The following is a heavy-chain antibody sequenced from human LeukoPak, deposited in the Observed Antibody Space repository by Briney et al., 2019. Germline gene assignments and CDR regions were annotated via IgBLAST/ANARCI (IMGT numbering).Heavy chain of an antibody. CDR1: GFTFDDYA. V-gene: IGHV3-9*01. D-gene: IGHD6-13*01. CDR2: ISWNSGSI. J-gene: IGHJ4*02. Sequence: GRSLRLSCAASGFTFDDYAMHWVRQAPGKGLEWVSGISWNSGSIGYADSVKGRFTISRDNAKNSLYLQMNSLRAEDTALYYCAKSPGIAAAGYLDYWGQGTLVTVSS. CDR3: AKSPGIAAAGYLDY.